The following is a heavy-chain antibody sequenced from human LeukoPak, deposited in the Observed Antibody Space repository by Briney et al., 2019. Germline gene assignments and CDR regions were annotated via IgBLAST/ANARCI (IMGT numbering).Heavy chain of an antibody. V-gene: IGHV4-59*01. CDR1: GGSISSYY. D-gene: IGHD3-3*01. J-gene: IGHJ6*02. Sequence: SETLSLTCTVSGGSISSYYWSWIRQPPGKGLEWIGYIYYSGSTNYNPSLKSRVTISVDTSKNQFSLKLSSVTAADTAVYYCARDTTISSAFWSGYDYYYGMDVWGQGTTVTVSS. CDR2: IYYSGST. CDR3: ARDTTISSAFWSGYDYYYGMDV.